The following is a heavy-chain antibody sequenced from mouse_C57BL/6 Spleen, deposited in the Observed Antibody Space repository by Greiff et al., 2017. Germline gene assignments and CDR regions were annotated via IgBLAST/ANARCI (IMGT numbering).Heavy chain of an antibody. V-gene: IGHV1-42*01. Sequence: EVQLQQSGPELVKPGASVKISCKASGYSFTGYYMNWVKQSPEKSLEWIGEINPSTGGTTYNQKFKAKATLTVDKSSSTAYMQLKSLTSEDSAVYYCARYDYYGSDYYAMDYWGQGTSVTVSS. CDR3: ARYDYYGSDYYAMDY. J-gene: IGHJ4*01. CDR1: GYSFTGYY. D-gene: IGHD1-1*01. CDR2: INPSTGGT.